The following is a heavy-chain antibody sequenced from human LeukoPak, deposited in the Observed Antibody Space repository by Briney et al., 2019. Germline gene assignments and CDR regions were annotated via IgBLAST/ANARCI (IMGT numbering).Heavy chain of an antibody. CDR1: GFTFSTSW. D-gene: IGHD5-18*01. V-gene: IGHV3-7*01. Sequence: GGSLRLSCAASGFTFSTSWMTWVRQAPGKGLEWVANINGDGSLNGHVASVKGRFTISRDNAKNSVYLQMISLRDEDTAVYYCARVDTAMAPGGYFDYWGQGTLVTVSS. CDR3: ARVDTAMAPGGYFDY. J-gene: IGHJ4*02. CDR2: INGDGSLN.